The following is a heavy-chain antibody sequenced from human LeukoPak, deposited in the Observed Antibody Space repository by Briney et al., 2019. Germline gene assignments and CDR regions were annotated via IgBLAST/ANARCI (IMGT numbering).Heavy chain of an antibody. CDR2: INPKSGDT. J-gene: IGHJ4*02. CDR3: AKEVAVVAKDY. D-gene: IGHD6-19*01. Sequence: ASVKVSCKASGYTFTGYYMHWVRQAPGQGLEWMGWINPKSGDTNYAQKFQGRVTMTRDTSISTAYMELSRLRSDDTGVYYCAKEVAVVAKDYWGQGTLVTVSS. V-gene: IGHV1-2*02. CDR1: GYTFTGYY.